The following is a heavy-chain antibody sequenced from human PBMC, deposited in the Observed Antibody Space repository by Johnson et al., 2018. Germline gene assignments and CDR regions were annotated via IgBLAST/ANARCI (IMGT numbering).Heavy chain of an antibody. J-gene: IGHJ6*02. V-gene: IGHV1-69*01. CDR1: GGTFSSYA. CDR3: ASGDFIAARPSDYGMDV. D-gene: IGHD6-6*01. Sequence: QVQLVQSGAEVKKPGSSVKVSCKASGGTFSSYAISWVRQAPGQGLEWMGGIIPIFGTANYVQKFQGRVTITADESTSTAYMELGSLRSEDKAGYYGASGDFIAARPSDYGMDVWGQGTTVTVSS. CDR2: IIPIFGTA.